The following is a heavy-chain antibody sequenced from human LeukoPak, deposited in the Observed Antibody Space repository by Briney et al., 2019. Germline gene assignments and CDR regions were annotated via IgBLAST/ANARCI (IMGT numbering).Heavy chain of an antibody. CDR3: SVYDSSGYKTFDY. V-gene: IGHV3-48*01. CDR2: IGGSSRPI. CDR1: EFTFSDYA. Sequence: GGSLRLSCSASEFTFSDYAMSWVRQASGTGLEWISYIGGSSRPIYYADSVRGRFTISRDNGKNSLYLQMNSLRAEDTAVYYCSVYDSSGYKTFDYWGQGTLVTVSS. J-gene: IGHJ4*02. D-gene: IGHD3-22*01.